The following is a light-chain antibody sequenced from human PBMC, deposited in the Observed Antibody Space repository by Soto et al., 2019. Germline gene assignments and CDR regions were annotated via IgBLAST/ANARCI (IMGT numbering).Light chain of an antibody. CDR1: SSDVGGYNY. Sequence: QSALTQPPSASGSPGQSVTISCTGTSSDVGGYNYVSWYQQYPGKAPKLMIYEVSKRPSGVPDRFSGSKSGNTASLTVSGLQADDGADYYCTSYAGSNNYVFGTGTKVTVL. V-gene: IGLV2-8*01. CDR2: EVS. J-gene: IGLJ1*01. CDR3: TSYAGSNNYV.